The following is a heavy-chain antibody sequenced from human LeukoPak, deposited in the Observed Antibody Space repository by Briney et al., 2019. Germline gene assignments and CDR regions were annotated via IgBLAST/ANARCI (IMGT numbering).Heavy chain of an antibody. D-gene: IGHD2-2*01. V-gene: IGHV3-11*01. Sequence: GGSPRLSCAASGFTFSDYYMSWIRQAPGEGLEWVSYISSSGGTIHYADSVKGRFTISRDNAKNSLYLQMNSLRAEDTAVYYCWGSTSSNFDYWGQGTLVTVSS. CDR3: WGSTSSNFDY. J-gene: IGHJ4*02. CDR1: GFTFSDYY. CDR2: ISSSGGTI.